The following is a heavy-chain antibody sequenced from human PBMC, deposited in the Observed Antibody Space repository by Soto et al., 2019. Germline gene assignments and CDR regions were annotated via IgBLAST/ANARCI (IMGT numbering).Heavy chain of an antibody. J-gene: IGHJ5*02. Sequence: SEPLSLPSTVSVASYSSCRSYWSWIRRAPGKGLEWVGHIYYTGSTNYNPSLNNRVTISVDTSKNHFSLQLTSVTAADTAVYYCARGAGFSYASTWFDIWGQGTLVTVSS. D-gene: IGHD5-18*01. CDR2: IYYTGST. CDR1: VASYSSCRSY. CDR3: ARGAGFSYASTWFDI. V-gene: IGHV4-61*03.